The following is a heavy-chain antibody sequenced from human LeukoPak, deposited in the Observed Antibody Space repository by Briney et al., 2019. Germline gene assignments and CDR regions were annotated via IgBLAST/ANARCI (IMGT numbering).Heavy chain of an antibody. Sequence: PGGSLRLSCAASGFSFRNYGMHWVRQAPGKGLEWVAVISDDGRNKYDADSVRGRFTISRDNSNNMLYLQMNNLRPEDTAVYHCAKDADTATIIYWYFDLWGRGTLVTVSS. CDR1: GFSFRNYG. CDR3: AKDADTATIIYWYFDL. J-gene: IGHJ2*01. CDR2: ISDDGRNK. D-gene: IGHD5-18*01. V-gene: IGHV3-30*18.